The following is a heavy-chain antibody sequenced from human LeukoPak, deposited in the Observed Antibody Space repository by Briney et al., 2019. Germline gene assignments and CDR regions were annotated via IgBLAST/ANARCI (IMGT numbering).Heavy chain of an antibody. V-gene: IGHV3-21*01. J-gene: IGHJ4*02. CDR1: GFTFSSYS. D-gene: IGHD3-3*02. CDR2: ISSSSSYI. Sequence: GGSLRLSCAASGFTFSSYSMNWVRQAPGKGLEWVSSISSSSSYIYYADSVKGRFTISRDNAKDSLYLQMNSLRAEDTAVYYCARLGFFGGGDYWGQGTLVTVSS. CDR3: ARLGFFGGGDY.